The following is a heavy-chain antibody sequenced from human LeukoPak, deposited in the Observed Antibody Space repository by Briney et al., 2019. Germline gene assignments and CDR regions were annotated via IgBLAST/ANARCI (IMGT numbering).Heavy chain of an antibody. J-gene: IGHJ4*02. CDR1: GGSISSGGYY. CDR2: IYHSGST. D-gene: IGHD6-19*01. CDR3: ARNPQEEWLAQYYFDY. V-gene: IGHV4-30-2*01. Sequence: SETLSLTCTVSGGSISSGGYYWSWIRQPPGKGLEWIGYIYHSGSTYYNPSLKSRVTISVDRSKNQFSLKLSSVTAADTAVYYCARNPQEEWLAQYYFDYWGQGTLVTVSS.